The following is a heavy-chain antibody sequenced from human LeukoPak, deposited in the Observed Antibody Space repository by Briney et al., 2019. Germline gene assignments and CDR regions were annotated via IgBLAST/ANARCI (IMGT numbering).Heavy chain of an antibody. D-gene: IGHD3-22*01. CDR3: ARGLSSGYEYYFDY. V-gene: IGHV3-21*01. CDR2: ISSSSSYI. CDR1: GFTFSSYS. J-gene: IGHJ4*02. Sequence: PGGSLRLSCAASGFTFSSYSMNWVRQAPGKGLEWVSSISSSSSYIYYADSVKGRFTISRDNAKNSLYLQMNSLRAEDTAVYYRARGLSSGYEYYFDYWGQGTLVTVSS.